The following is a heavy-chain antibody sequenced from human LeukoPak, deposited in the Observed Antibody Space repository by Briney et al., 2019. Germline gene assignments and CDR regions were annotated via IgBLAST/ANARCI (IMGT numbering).Heavy chain of an antibody. Sequence: PGGSLRLSCAASGFTFSSYAMSWVRQAPGKGLEWVSAISGSGGSTYYADSVKGRFTISRDNSKNTLYLQMNSLRAEDTAVYYCAKEPAFWSGYYGVPDYWGQGTLVTVSS. CDR3: AKEPAFWSGYYGVPDY. D-gene: IGHD3-3*01. CDR2: ISGSGGST. V-gene: IGHV3-23*01. J-gene: IGHJ4*02. CDR1: GFTFSSYA.